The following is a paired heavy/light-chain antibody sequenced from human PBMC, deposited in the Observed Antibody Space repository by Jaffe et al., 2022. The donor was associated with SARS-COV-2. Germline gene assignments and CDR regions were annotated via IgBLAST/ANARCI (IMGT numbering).Heavy chain of an antibody. CDR1: GGSTGSSATL. Sequence: QVQLQESGPGLVKSSQTLSLTCSISGGSTGSSATLWSWIRQPAGKALEWIGRMYTEGNIRYNPSLKSRAIIAVDTSKNELSLKLSSVTAADTAMYYCATSTIFGVDHNAFDVWGRGTMVTVSS. J-gene: IGHJ3*01. V-gene: IGHV4-61*02. CDR2: MYTEGNI. D-gene: IGHD3-3*01. CDR3: ATSTIFGVDHNAFDV.
Light chain of an antibody. CDR2: DAS. CDR1: QSVNIY. J-gene: IGKJ4*01. V-gene: IGKV3-11*01. Sequence: EIVLTQSPATLSLSPGERATLFCRASQSVNIYLAWYQQKPGQAPRLLIYDASNRATGIPARFSGSGSGTDFTLTISSLEPDDVAVYYCQQRYGWPPLTFGGGTKVEI. CDR3: QQRYGWPPLT.